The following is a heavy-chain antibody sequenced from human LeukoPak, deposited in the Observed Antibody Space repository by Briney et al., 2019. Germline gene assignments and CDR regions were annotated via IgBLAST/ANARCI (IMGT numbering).Heavy chain of an antibody. CDR2: ISGSGGST. V-gene: IGHV3-23*01. D-gene: IGHD3-22*01. Sequence: PGGSLRLSCAASGFTFSSYATSWVRQAPGKGLEWVSAISGSGGSTYYADSVKGRFTISRDNSKNTLYLQMNSLRAEDTAVYYCAKGIGSSGYYQYYFDYWGQGTLVTVSS. CDR1: GFTFSSYA. J-gene: IGHJ4*02. CDR3: AKGIGSSGYYQYYFDY.